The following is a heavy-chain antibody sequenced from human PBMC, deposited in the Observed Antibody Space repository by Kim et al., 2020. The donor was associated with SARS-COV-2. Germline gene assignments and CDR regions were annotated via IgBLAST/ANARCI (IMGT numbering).Heavy chain of an antibody. CDR1: GGSFSGYY. CDR2: INHSGST. V-gene: IGHV4-34*01. D-gene: IGHD3-10*01. J-gene: IGHJ5*02. Sequence: SETLSLTCAVYGGSFSGYYWSWIRQPPGKGLEWIGEINHSGSTNYNPSLKSRVTISVDTSKNQFSLKLSSVTAADTAVYYCARGHTYNGSGSYYKRSRGGWFDPWGQGTLVTVSS. CDR3: ARGHTYNGSGSYYKRSRGGWFDP.